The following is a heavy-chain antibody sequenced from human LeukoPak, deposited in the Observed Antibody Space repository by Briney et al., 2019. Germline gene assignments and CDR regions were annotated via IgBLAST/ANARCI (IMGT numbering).Heavy chain of an antibody. D-gene: IGHD2-21*02. CDR2: IYSGGST. J-gene: IGHJ1*01. CDR1: GFTVSSNY. V-gene: IGHV3-53*01. CDR3: ASPTYCGGDCYAFQH. Sequence: GGSLSLSCAASGFTVSSNYMSWVRQAPGKGLEWVSVIYSGGSTYYADSVKGRFTISRDNSKNTLYLQMNSLRAEDTAVYYCASPTYCGGDCYAFQHWGQGTLVTVSS.